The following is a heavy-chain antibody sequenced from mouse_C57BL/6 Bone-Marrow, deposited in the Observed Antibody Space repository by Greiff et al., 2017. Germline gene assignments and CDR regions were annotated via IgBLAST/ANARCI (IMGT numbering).Heavy chain of an antibody. Sequence: VQLQQSGAELVRPGSSVKMSCKTSGYTFTSYGINWVKQRPGQGLEWIGYIYLGNGYTEYNEKFKGKATLTSDTSSSTAYMQLSSLTSEDSAIYFCSRAMITTAYCWYFDVGGTGTTVTVSS. CDR1: GYTFTSYG. CDR3: SRAMITTAYCWYFDV. D-gene: IGHD2-4*01. J-gene: IGHJ1*03. CDR2: IYLGNGYT. V-gene: IGHV1-58*01.